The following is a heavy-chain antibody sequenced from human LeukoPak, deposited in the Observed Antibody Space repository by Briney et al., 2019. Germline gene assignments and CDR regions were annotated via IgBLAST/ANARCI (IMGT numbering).Heavy chain of an antibody. J-gene: IGHJ4*02. Sequence: GGSLRLSCAASGFTFDDYAMHWVRQAPGKGLEWVSGISWNSGSIGYADSVKGRFTISRDNAKNSLYLQMNSLRAEDTALYYCAKGGRIAAAGTSFVSPFDYWGQGTLVTVSS. V-gene: IGHV3-9*01. CDR1: GFTFDDYA. D-gene: IGHD6-13*01. CDR2: ISWNSGSI. CDR3: AKGGRIAAAGTSFVSPFDY.